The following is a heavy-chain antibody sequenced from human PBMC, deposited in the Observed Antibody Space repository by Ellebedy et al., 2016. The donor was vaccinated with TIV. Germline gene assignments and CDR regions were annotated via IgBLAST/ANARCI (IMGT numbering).Heavy chain of an antibody. CDR3: VRTGRPWFDY. Sequence: GESLKISCVASGFTFSDYYMSWIRQAPGKGLEWVSTISTSSSYTKCADSVKGRFTVSRDDAKNSLYLHMNSLKAEDTAVYYCVRTGRPWFDYWGQGTLVTVSP. CDR1: GFTFSDYY. CDR2: ISTSSSYT. V-gene: IGHV3-11*06. D-gene: IGHD2-8*02. J-gene: IGHJ4*02.